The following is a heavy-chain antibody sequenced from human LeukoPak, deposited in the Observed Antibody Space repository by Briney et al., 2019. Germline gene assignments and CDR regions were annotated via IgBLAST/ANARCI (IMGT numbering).Heavy chain of an antibody. CDR2: IYTSGST. CDR3: ARVRSSGWLDY. J-gene: IGHJ4*02. CDR1: GGSISSYY. D-gene: IGHD6-19*01. Sequence: PSETLSLTCTASGGSISSYYWSWIRQPAGKGLEWIGRIYTSGSTNYNPSLKSRVTMSVDTSKNQFSLKLSSVTAADTAMYYCARVRSSGWLDYWGQGTLVTVSS. V-gene: IGHV4-4*07.